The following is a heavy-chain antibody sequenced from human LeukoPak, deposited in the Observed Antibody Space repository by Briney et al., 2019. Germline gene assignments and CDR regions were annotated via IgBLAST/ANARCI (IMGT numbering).Heavy chain of an antibody. Sequence: PGGSLRLSCADSGFTFSSYAMHWVRQAPGKGLEWVAVISYDGSNKYYADSVKGRFTISRDNSKNTLYLQMNSLRAEDTAVYYCARGGIVVVTAGWLLDWFDPWGQGTLVTVSS. CDR1: GFTFSSYA. V-gene: IGHV3-30*01. CDR3: ARGGIVVVTAGWLLDWFDP. D-gene: IGHD2-21*02. CDR2: ISYDGSNK. J-gene: IGHJ5*02.